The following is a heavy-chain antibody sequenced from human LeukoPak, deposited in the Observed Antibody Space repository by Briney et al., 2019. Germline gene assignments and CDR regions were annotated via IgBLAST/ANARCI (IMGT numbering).Heavy chain of an antibody. V-gene: IGHV3-30-3*01. CDR2: ISYDGSNK. J-gene: IGHJ4*02. Sequence: GGSLRLSCAASGFTFSSYAMHWVRQAPGKGLEWVAVISYDGSNKYYADSVKGRFTISRDNSKSTLYLQMNSLRAEDTAVYYCARENYGDYEGYFDYWGQGTLVTVSS. CDR3: ARENYGDYEGYFDY. D-gene: IGHD4-17*01. CDR1: GFTFSSYA.